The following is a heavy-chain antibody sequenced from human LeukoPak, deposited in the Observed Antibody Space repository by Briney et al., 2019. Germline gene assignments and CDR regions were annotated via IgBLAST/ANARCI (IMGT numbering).Heavy chain of an antibody. V-gene: IGHV3-30*18. Sequence: GGSLRLSCAASGFTFSSYGMHWVRQAPGKGLEWVAVISYDGSNKYYADSVKGRFTISRDNSKNTLYLQMNSLRAEDTAVYYCAKTPVDNCGGDCWYDYWGQGTLVTVSS. CDR2: ISYDGSNK. J-gene: IGHJ4*02. D-gene: IGHD2-21*02. CDR1: GFTFSSYG. CDR3: AKTPVDNCGGDCWYDY.